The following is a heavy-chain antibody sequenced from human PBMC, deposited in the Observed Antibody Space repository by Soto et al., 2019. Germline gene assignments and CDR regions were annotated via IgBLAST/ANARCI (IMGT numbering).Heavy chain of an antibody. CDR2: VYYRGST. Sequence: PSETLSLTCTVSGGSINRGGYYWTWIRQHPGKGLEWIGSVYYRGSTNYNPSLKSRLTISVDTSKNQFSLRLSSVSAADTAVYYCARGAGGNFYFDYWGQGTLVTVSS. J-gene: IGHJ4*02. D-gene: IGHD2-21*02. CDR3: ARGAGGNFYFDY. V-gene: IGHV4-31*03. CDR1: GGSINRGGYY.